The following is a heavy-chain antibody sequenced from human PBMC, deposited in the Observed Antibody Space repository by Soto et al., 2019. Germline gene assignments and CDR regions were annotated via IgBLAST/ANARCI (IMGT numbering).Heavy chain of an antibody. CDR3: ARAPSASGPTYVAS. CDR1: GDSVSTSD. CDR2: IYYSGNS. Sequence: SETLSLTGTVCGDSVSTSDPYWIRPPPRKALEWIGYIYYSGNSNYYPSLKIRATMTVDTTNNQDSLKLSSATDADTAIYYCARAPSASGPTYVASWGQGALVTSSS. D-gene: IGHD3-10*01. J-gene: IGHJ4*01. V-gene: IGHV4-59*02.